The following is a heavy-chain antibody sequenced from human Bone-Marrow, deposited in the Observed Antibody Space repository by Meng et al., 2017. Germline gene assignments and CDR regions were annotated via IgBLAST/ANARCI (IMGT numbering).Heavy chain of an antibody. V-gene: IGHV1-3*01. Sequence: ASVKVSCKASGYTFTSYAMHWVRQAPGQRLEWMGWINAGNGNTKYSQKFQGRVTITRDTSVSTAYMELSSLRAEDTAVYYCARIGWESYTPFDYWGQGTLVTVSS. D-gene: IGHD1-26*01. CDR2: INAGNGNT. J-gene: IGHJ4*02. CDR1: GYTFTSYA. CDR3: ARIGWESYTPFDY.